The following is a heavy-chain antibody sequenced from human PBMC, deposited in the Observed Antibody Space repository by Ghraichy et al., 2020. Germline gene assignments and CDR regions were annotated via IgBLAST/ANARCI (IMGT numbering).Heavy chain of an antibody. Sequence: SQTLSLTCTVSGGSISSSSYYWGWIRQPPGKGLEWIRSIYYSGSTYYNPSLKSRVTISVDTSKNQFSLKLSSVTAADTAVYYCARRGRDDYFDYWGQGTLVTVSS. D-gene: IGHD3-16*01. CDR1: GGSISSSSYY. J-gene: IGHJ4*02. V-gene: IGHV4-39*01. CDR3: ARRGRDDYFDY. CDR2: IYYSGST.